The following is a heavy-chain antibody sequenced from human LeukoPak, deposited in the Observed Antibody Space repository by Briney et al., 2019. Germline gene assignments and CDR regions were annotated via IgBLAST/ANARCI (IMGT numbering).Heavy chain of an antibody. D-gene: IGHD2-15*01. CDR3: AKDKFATPTPDY. V-gene: IGHV3-30*02. J-gene: IGHJ4*02. CDR1: GFTFSSYG. CDR2: IRYDGSNK. Sequence: PGGSLRLSCAASGFTFSSYGMHRVRQAPGKGLEWVAFIRYDGSNKYYADSVKGRFTISRDNSKSTLYLQMNSLRAEDTAVYYCAKDKFATPTPDYWGQGTLVTVSS.